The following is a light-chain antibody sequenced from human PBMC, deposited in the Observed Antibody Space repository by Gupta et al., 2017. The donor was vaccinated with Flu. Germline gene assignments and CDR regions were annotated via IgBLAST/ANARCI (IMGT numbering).Light chain of an antibody. CDR1: SNDVGGHNY. J-gene: IGLJ2*01. CDR3: RSERSSSISVV. Sequence: CTGSSNDVGGHNYVSWCQQHPGNTPKLMIYDVNKRPSGVSNRFSGSKSGNTAALSIAGLQAEEEADYYCRSERSSSISVVFGGGTKLTVL. CDR2: DVN. V-gene: IGLV2-14*04.